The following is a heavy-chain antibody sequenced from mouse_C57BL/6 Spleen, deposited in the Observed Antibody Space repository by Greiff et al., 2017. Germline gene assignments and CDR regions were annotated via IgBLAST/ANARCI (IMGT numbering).Heavy chain of an antibody. D-gene: IGHD3-2*01. Sequence: QVQLKESGPGLVQPSQSLSITCTVSGFSLTSYGVHWVRQSPGKGLEWLGVIWSGGSTDYNAAFISRLSISKDNSKSQVFFKMNSLQADDTAIYYCARMKEKAHYFDYWGQGTTLTVSS. CDR1: GFSLTSYG. CDR2: IWSGGST. J-gene: IGHJ2*01. V-gene: IGHV2-2*01. CDR3: ARMKEKAHYFDY.